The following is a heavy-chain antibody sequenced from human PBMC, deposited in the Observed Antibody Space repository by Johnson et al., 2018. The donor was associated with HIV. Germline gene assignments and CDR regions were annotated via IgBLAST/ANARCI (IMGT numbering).Heavy chain of an antibody. Sequence: QVQLVESGGGVVQPGRSLRLSCAASGFTFSSYAMHWVRQAPGKGLEWVAVISYYGSNKYYADSVKGRFTISRDNSKNTLYLQMNSLRAEDTAVYYCARALTTGPSGDAYDIWGQGTMVTVSS. V-gene: IGHV3-30-3*01. CDR1: GFTFSSYA. J-gene: IGHJ3*02. CDR2: ISYYGSNK. CDR3: ARALTTGPSGDAYDI. D-gene: IGHD4-17*01.